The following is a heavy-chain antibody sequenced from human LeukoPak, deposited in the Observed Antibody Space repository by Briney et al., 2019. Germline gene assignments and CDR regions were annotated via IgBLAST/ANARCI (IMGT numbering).Heavy chain of an antibody. CDR1: GFTFSSYG. Sequence: PGGSLRLSCTASGFTFSSYGMHWVRQAPGKGLEWVAVISYDGSNKYYADSVKGRFTISRDNSKNTLYLQMNSLRAEDTAVYYCAKIADDPRYYFDYWGQGTLVTVSS. CDR2: ISYDGSNK. CDR3: AKIADDPRYYFDY. V-gene: IGHV3-30-3*02. D-gene: IGHD6-13*01. J-gene: IGHJ4*02.